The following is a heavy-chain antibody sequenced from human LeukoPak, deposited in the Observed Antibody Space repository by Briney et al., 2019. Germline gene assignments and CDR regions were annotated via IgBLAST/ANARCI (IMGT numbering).Heavy chain of an antibody. D-gene: IGHD3-22*01. J-gene: IGHJ6*03. CDR2: ISGSGGST. CDR3: AKGSGDSTGYYYAYYYYYMDV. CDR1: GFTFTNYA. V-gene: IGHV3-23*01. Sequence: GGSLRLSCAASGFTFTNYAMDWVRQAPGKGLEWVSAISGSGGSTYYADSVKGRFTISRDTSKNTLDLQMNSLRAEDTAVYYCAKGSGDSTGYYYAYYYYYMDVWGKGTTVIVSS.